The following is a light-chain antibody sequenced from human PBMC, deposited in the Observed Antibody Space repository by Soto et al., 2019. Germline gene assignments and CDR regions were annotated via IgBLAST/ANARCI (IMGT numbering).Light chain of an antibody. Sequence: DVQMTQSPSTLSASVGDRVTITCRASQSINNLLAWYQKKPGKAPKFLIDDVSTLESGVPSRFSGSGSGTEFTLTISSLQPEDFATYYCQQYDSYPLTFGGGTKVDIK. CDR1: QSINNL. CDR2: DVS. CDR3: QQYDSYPLT. J-gene: IGKJ4*01. V-gene: IGKV1-5*01.